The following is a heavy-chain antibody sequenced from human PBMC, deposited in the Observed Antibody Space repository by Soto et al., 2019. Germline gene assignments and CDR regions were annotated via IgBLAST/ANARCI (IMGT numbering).Heavy chain of an antibody. CDR3: ARAPYSNAWYRFDL. V-gene: IGHV3-7*03. Sequence: PGGSLRLSCEASGFTFSGYWRSWVRQDPGKGLEWVADIKHDGSVQYYVDSVKGRFTISRDNAKKLLYLQMNGLRAEDTALYYCARAPYSNAWYRFDLWGQGTLVTVYS. J-gene: IGHJ4*02. CDR2: IKHDGSVQ. D-gene: IGHD4-4*01. CDR1: GFTFSGYW.